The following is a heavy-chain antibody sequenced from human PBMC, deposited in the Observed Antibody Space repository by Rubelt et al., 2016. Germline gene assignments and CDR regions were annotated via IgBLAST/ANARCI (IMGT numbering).Heavy chain of an antibody. V-gene: IGHV3-48*04. CDR1: GFTFSLYS. Sequence: EVHLVESGGGLVQPGGSLRLSCAASGFTFSLYSMNWVRLAPGKGLEWVSYIAHDGSVTFYADSVKGRFTISRDNARNYMFLQINSLGAEDTAGYYCARDPGPFALWSGSYQQIYYYYGMDVWGQGTTVTVSS. J-gene: IGHJ6*02. D-gene: IGHD3-3*01. CDR3: ARDPGPFALWSGSYQQIYYYYGMDV. CDR2: IAHDGSVT.